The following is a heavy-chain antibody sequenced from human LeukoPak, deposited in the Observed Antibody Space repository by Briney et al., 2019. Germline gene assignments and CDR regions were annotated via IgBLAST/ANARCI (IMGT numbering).Heavy chain of an antibody. CDR2: ISAYNGNT. CDR1: GYTFTSYG. Sequence: ASVKVSCKASGYTFTSYGISWVRQAPGQGLEWMGWISAYNGNTNYAQKPQGRVTMTTDTSTSTAYMELRSLRSDDTAVYYCGTYYYGSGSYGPVDYWGQGTLVTVSS. CDR3: GTYYYGSGSYGPVDY. J-gene: IGHJ4*02. V-gene: IGHV1-18*01. D-gene: IGHD3-10*01.